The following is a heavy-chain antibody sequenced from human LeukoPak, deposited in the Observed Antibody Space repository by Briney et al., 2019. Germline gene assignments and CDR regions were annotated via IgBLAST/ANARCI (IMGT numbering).Heavy chain of an antibody. J-gene: IGHJ5*02. CDR1: GYTFTSYG. CDR2: ISAYNGNT. V-gene: IGHV1-18*01. D-gene: IGHD4-23*01. CDR3: ARDLGYGGNSAWFDP. Sequence: ASVKVSCKASGYTFTSYGISWVRQAPGQGLEWMGWISAYNGNTNYAQKLQGRVTMTTDTSTSTAYMELRSLRSDDTAVYYCARDLGYGGNSAWFDPWGQGTLVTVSS.